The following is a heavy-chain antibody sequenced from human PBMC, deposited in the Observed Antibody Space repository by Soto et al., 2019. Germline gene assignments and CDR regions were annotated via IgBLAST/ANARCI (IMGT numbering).Heavy chain of an antibody. D-gene: IGHD3-16*01. Sequence: EVQLVESGGGLVQPGGSLRLSCAASGFIFTNYWMSWVRQAPGEGLEWEANIKEDGSEKYYVDSVKGRFTISRDNAKNSLYLQMNSLRVEDTAVYYCVRVGRLGGYWGQGTLVTVSS. J-gene: IGHJ4*02. V-gene: IGHV3-7*03. CDR3: VRVGRLGGY. CDR2: IKEDGSEK. CDR1: GFIFTNYW.